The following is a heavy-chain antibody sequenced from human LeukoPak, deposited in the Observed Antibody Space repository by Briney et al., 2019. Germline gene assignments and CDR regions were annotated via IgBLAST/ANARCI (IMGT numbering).Heavy chain of an antibody. Sequence: KPSETLSLTCAVSDDSFSSHYWTWIRQPPGKGLEWIGYISYIGSTNYNPSLKSRVTISIDTSKNQFSLKLSSVTAADTAVYYCARDLVTVTKGFDIWGQGTVVSVSS. D-gene: IGHD4-17*01. CDR3: ARDLVTVTKGFDI. CDR2: ISYIGST. J-gene: IGHJ3*02. V-gene: IGHV4-59*11. CDR1: DDSFSSHY.